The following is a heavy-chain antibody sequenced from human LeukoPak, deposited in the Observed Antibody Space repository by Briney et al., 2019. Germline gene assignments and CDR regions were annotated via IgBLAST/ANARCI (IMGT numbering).Heavy chain of an antibody. CDR3: ARDNSVGDNAWWFDP. D-gene: IGHD1-26*01. CDR1: GYTFSDYF. V-gene: IGHV1-46*01. Sequence: ASVKVSCKASGYTFSDYFLHWVRQAPGQGLEWMGLINPTGGSTGYAQKFQGRVTMTRDMSTSTDYMELSSLRSEDTAIYYCARDNSVGDNAWWFDPWGQGTLVTVSS. J-gene: IGHJ5*02. CDR2: INPTGGST.